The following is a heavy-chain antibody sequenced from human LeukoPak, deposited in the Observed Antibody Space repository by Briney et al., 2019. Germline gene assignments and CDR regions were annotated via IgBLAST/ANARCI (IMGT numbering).Heavy chain of an antibody. D-gene: IGHD6-19*01. CDR2: INHSGST. CDR1: GGSFSGYY. CDR3: ARATLASGWYYYFDY. V-gene: IGHV4-34*01. Sequence: QSSETLSLTCAVYGGSFSGYYWSWIRQPPGKGLEWIGEINHSGSTNYNPSLKSRVTISVDTSKNQFSLKLSSVTAADTAVYYCARATLASGWYYYFDYWGQGTLVTVSS. J-gene: IGHJ4*02.